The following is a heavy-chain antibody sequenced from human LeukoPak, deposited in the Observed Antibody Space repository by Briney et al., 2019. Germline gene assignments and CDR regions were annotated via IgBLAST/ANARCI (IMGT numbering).Heavy chain of an antibody. CDR2: INAGNGNT. CDR3: ARAPGGLRFLEWLPKNNWFDP. V-gene: IGHV1-3*03. J-gene: IGHJ5*02. CDR1: GYTFTSYA. D-gene: IGHD3-3*01. Sequence: ASVKVSCKASGYTFTSYAMHWVRQAPGQRLEWMGWINAGNGNTKYSQEFQGRVTITRDTSASTAYMELSSLRSEDMAVYYCARAPGGLRFLEWLPKNNWFDPWGQGTLVTVSS.